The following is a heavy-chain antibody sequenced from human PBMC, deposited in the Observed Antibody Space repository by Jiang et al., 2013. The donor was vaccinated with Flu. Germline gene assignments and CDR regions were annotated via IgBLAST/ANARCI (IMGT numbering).Heavy chain of an antibody. J-gene: IGHJ6*02. V-gene: IGHV1-46*01. D-gene: IGHD1-1*01. CDR1: GYTFTSYY. CDR3: ARPFARTTGPYYYYGMDV. CDR2: INPSGGST. Sequence: GAEVKKPGASVKVSCKASGYTFTSYYMHWVRQAPGQGLEWMGIINPSGGSTSYAQKFQGRVTMTRDTSTSTVYMELSSLRSEDTAVYYCARPFARTTGPYYYYGMDVWGQGTTVTVSS.